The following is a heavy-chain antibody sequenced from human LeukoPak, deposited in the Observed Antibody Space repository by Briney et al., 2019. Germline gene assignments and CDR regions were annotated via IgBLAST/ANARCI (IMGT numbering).Heavy chain of an antibody. CDR1: GFTFSSYA. D-gene: IGHD5-12*01. CDR3: AKGRDGYNSAFDI. J-gene: IGHJ3*02. V-gene: IGHV3-23*01. CDR2: ISGSGGST. Sequence: GGSLRLSCAASGFTFSSYAMSWVRQAPGKGLEWVSAISGSGGSTYHADSVKGRFTISRENSKNTLYLQTNSLRAEDTAVYYCAKGRDGYNSAFDIWGQGTMVTVSS.